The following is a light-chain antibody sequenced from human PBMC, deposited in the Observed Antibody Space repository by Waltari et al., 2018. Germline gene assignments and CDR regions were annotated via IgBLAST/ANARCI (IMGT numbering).Light chain of an antibody. J-gene: IGKJ5*01. CDR3: MQALQTPRT. CDR2: WGS. CDR1: QSLLHSNGYTS. Sequence: DIVMTQSPLSLPVTPGEPASISCRSSQSLLHSNGYTSLDWYLQKPGQSQQVRIYWGSNRASGVPDRFSGSGSGTDFTLKSSRVEAEDVGVDYCMQALQTPRTFGQGTRLEIK. V-gene: IGKV2-28*01.